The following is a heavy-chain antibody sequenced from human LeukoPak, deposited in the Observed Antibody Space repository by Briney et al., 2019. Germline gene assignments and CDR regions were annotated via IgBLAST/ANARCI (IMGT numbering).Heavy chain of an antibody. CDR1: GFTFSSYA. J-gene: IGHJ6*04. V-gene: IGHV3-23*01. CDR3: AKGGVWFPGGDGMDV. D-gene: IGHD3-10*01. CDR2: ISGSGGST. Sequence: SGGSLRLSCAATGFTFSSYAMSSVRQAPGKGLEWVSAISGSGGSTYYADSVKGRFPISRDNSKNTLYLQMNSLRAEDTAVYYCAKGGVWFPGGDGMDVWGKGTTVTVSS.